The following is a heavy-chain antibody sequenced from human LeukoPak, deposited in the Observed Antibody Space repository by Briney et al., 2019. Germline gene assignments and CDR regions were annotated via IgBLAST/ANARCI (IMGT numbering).Heavy chain of an antibody. J-gene: IGHJ2*01. V-gene: IGHV4-59*01. CDR3: AGRIAAAGSFPFVL. D-gene: IGHD6-13*01. Sequence: SETQSLTCTVSGGSISRYYSSWIRHPPRKGEESVGYIYYSGSTNYNPSLKSRVPISVDTSKNQFSLKLSSVTAADTAVYYCAGRIAAAGSFPFVLWGRGTLVTVSA. CDR1: GGSISRYY. CDR2: IYYSGST.